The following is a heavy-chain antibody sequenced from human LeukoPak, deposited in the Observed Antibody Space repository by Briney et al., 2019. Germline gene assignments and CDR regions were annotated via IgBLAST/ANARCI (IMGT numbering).Heavy chain of an antibody. CDR1: GYSFTNHW. Sequence: GESLKISCKGSGYSFTNHWIGWVRQMPGKGLEWMGIIYPGDSDTRYSPSFQGQVTISADKSISTAYLQWSSLKASDTAMYYCARLPQWGGTYHFDYWAREPYSPSPQ. V-gene: IGHV5-51*01. J-gene: IGHJ4*02. CDR2: IYPGDSDT. CDR3: ARLPQWGGTYHFDY. D-gene: IGHD1-26*01.